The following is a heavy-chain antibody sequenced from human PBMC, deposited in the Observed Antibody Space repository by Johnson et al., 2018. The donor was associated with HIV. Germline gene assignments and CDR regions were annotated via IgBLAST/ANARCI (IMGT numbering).Heavy chain of an antibody. CDR3: AKRVSGWNVGVDAFDI. CDR1: GFTFSRYG. V-gene: IGHV3-30*02. Sequence: QMLLVESGGGVVQPGGSLRLSCVASGFTFSRYGMHWVRQAPGNGLEWVAFIPNDGSNEYYADSVKGRFTISRDNSENTLYLQMNSLRAEDTAVVYCAKRVSGWNVGVDAFDIWGQGTMVTVSS. CDR2: IPNDGSNE. J-gene: IGHJ3*02. D-gene: IGHD6-19*01.